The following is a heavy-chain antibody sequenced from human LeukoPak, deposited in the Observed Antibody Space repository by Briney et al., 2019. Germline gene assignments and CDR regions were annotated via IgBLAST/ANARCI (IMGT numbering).Heavy chain of an antibody. CDR3: ARAPAGSSKYEY. D-gene: IGHD6-13*01. CDR2: IYATGST. CDR1: GGSISSYS. J-gene: IGHJ4*02. V-gene: IGHV4-4*07. Sequence: ASETLSLTCSVSGGSISSYSWTWIRQPAGKGLEWIGRIYATGSTNSNPSLKSRVTMSVDTSKSQFSLNLSSVTAADTAVYYCARAPAGSSKYEYWGQGILVTVSS.